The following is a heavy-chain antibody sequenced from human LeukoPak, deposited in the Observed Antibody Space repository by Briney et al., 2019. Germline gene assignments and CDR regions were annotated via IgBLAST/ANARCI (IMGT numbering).Heavy chain of an antibody. V-gene: IGHV4-34*01. Sequence: SETLSLTSTVYGGSFSGYYWSWIRQPPGKGLEWIGEINHSGSTNYNPSLKSRVTISVDTSKNQFSLKLSSVTAADTAVYYCARASEGIGYFDTWGRGSLVTVSS. J-gene: IGHJ4*02. D-gene: IGHD3-16*01. CDR2: INHSGST. CDR3: ARASEGIGYFDT. CDR1: GGSFSGYY.